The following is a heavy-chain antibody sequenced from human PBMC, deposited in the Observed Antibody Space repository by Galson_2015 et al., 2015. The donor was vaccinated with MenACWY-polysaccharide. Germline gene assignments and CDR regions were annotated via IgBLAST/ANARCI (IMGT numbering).Heavy chain of an antibody. CDR3: AREGSKVEFHAFHI. J-gene: IGHJ3*02. CDR2: IRNDGSNK. Sequence: SLRLSCAASGLTFSSSSMNWVRQAPGKGLEWVAVIRNDGSNKEYVDSVKGRFTISRDNSKNTLYLEMNSLRAEDTAVYYCAREGSKVEFHAFHIWSRGTMVTVSS. V-gene: IGHV3-33*08. CDR1: GLTFSSSS. D-gene: IGHD4-11*01.